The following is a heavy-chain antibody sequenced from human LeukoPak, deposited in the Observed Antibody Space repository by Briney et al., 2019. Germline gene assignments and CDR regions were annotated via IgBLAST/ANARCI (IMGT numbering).Heavy chain of an antibody. V-gene: IGHV1-8*03. D-gene: IGHD6-19*01. CDR1: GYTFTSYG. Sequence: ASVKVSCKASGYTFTSYGINWVRQATGQGLEWMGWMNPNSGNTGYAQKFQGRVTITRNTSISTAYMELSSLRSEDTAVYYCARDRSSGWSVFDYWGQGTLVTVSS. CDR3: ARDRSSGWSVFDY. CDR2: MNPNSGNT. J-gene: IGHJ4*02.